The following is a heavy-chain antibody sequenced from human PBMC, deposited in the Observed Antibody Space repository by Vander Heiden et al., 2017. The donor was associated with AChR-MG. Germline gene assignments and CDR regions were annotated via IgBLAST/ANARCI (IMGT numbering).Heavy chain of an antibody. D-gene: IGHD3-10*01. J-gene: IGHJ4*02. Sequence: QVQLVESGGNVVQPGRSLRLSCAASGFTFTSYGMRWVRQAPGKGLEWVAVISYDGSNKYYADSVKGRFTISRDNSKSTLYLQMNRMRAEDTAVYYCAKDGWCGELSTSDYWGQGTLVTVSS. CDR2: ISYDGSNK. CDR3: AKDGWCGELSTSDY. V-gene: IGHV3-30*18. CDR1: GFTFTSYG.